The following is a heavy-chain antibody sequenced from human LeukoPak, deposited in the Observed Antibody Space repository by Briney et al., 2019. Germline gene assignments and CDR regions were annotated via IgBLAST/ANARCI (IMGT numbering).Heavy chain of an antibody. CDR2: ISGSGGST. CDR1: GFTFRSYA. CDR3: AKDPCSGASCYSFDY. J-gene: IGHJ4*02. Sequence: GGPLRLSCAASGFTFRSYAMNWVRQASGKGLEWVSGISGSGGSTYYADSVKGRFTISRDNSKSSLYLQMNSLRAEDTAVYYCAKDPCSGASCYSFDYWGQGTLVTVSS. V-gene: IGHV3-23*01. D-gene: IGHD2-15*01.